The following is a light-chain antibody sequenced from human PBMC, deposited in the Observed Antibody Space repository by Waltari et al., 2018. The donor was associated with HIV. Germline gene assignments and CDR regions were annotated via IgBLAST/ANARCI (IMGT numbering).Light chain of an antibody. CDR2: LNSDGSH. V-gene: IGLV4-69*01. CDR1: SGHSSYA. Sequence: HLVLPQSPSASASLGPSVRLTCTLSSGHSSYAIAWHQKQPETGPRFLMKLNSDGSHNKGDGVPDRFSGSSSGAERYLTITSLQSDDEADYYCQTWGTGIQVFGGGTKLTVL. J-gene: IGLJ3*02. CDR3: QTWGTGIQV.